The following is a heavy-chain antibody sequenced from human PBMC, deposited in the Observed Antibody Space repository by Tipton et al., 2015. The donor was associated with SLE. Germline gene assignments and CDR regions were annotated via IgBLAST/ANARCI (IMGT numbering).Heavy chain of an antibody. V-gene: IGHV3-64*02. D-gene: IGHD1-7*01. CDR2: IRSDGGST. CDR3: ARRIGLAGTGSHFDL. J-gene: IGHJ2*01. CDR1: GFTFSSYA. Sequence: SLRLSCAASGFTFSSYAMHWVRQAPVKGLEYVSAIRSDGGSTFYADSVKDRLTISRDNSKNTLYLQMGSLRGEDKATYYCARRIGLAGTGSHFDLWGRGTLVTVSS.